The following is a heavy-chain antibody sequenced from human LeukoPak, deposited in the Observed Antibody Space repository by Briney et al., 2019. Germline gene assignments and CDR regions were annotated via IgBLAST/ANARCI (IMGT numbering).Heavy chain of an antibody. D-gene: IGHD2-8*02. J-gene: IGHJ4*02. CDR1: GFTFSSYW. V-gene: IGHV3-74*01. CDR3: AREGVPGGLDY. CDR2: INRDGSST. Sequence: GGSLRLSCVASGFTFSSYWMHWVRQAPGRGLVWVSRINRDGSSTSYADSVKGRFTFSRDNAKNTLYLQMNSLTSEDTAVYYCAREGVPGGLDYWGQGTLVTVSS.